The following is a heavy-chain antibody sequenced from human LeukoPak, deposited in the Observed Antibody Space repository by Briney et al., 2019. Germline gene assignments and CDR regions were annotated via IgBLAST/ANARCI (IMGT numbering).Heavy chain of an antibody. CDR1: GYSISSYG. CDR2: IWYDGKNK. V-gene: IGHV3-33*01. D-gene: IGHD4-17*01. CDR3: ASLHGDNGLN. Sequence: GGSLRLSCVASGYSISSYGMHWVRQAPGKGLEWVAIIWYDGKNKYYAESVKGRFTISRDNSKNTLYLQMNSLREEDTAMYYCASLHGDNGLNWGLGTLVTVSS. J-gene: IGHJ4*02.